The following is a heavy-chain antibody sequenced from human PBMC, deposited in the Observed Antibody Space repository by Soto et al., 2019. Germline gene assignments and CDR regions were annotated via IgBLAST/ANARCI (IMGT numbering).Heavy chain of an antibody. CDR3: AKTDKFNSQSSGWANRFDS. CDR2: ITSGGDT. J-gene: IGHJ4*02. CDR1: GFTFSNYA. D-gene: IGHD6-19*01. V-gene: IGHV3-23*01. Sequence: EVQLLESGGGLVQPGGSLRLFCAASGFTFSNYAMTWVRQAPGKGREWISTITSGGDTYFGDTVKGRFTISRDISKSTLYLQMDSLRAVDTAVYYCAKTDKFNSQSSGWANRFDSWGQGTLVTVSS.